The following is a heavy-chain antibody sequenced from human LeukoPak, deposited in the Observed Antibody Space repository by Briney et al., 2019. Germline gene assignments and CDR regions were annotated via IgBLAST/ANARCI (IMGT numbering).Heavy chain of an antibody. CDR2: ISGSGGST. V-gene: IGHV3-23*01. Sequence: GGSLRLSCAASGFTFSSYAMSWVRQAPGKGLEWVSAISGSGGSTYYADSVKGRFTISRDNSKNTLYLQMNSLRAEDTAVYYCAKSKDSSGSFFYFVYWGQGTLVTVSS. D-gene: IGHD6-19*01. CDR1: GFTFSSYA. J-gene: IGHJ4*02. CDR3: AKSKDSSGSFFYFVY.